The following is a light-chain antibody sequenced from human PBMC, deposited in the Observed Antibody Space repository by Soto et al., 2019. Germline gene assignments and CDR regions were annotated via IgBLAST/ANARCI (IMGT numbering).Light chain of an antibody. J-gene: IGLJ3*02. CDR3: TSYVGNDIWV. CDR1: SSDVGAYKY. CDR2: EVT. Sequence: QSALTQPPSASGSPGQSVTISCTGTSSDVGAYKYVSWYQQYPGKAPKLMIYEVTKRPSVVPDRFSGSKSGNTASLTVSGLQAEDEAYYYCTSYVGNDIWVFGGGTKLTVL. V-gene: IGLV2-8*01.